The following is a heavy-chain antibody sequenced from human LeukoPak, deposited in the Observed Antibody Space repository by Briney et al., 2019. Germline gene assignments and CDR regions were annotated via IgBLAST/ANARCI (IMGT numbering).Heavy chain of an antibody. CDR3: ARGDPGYSGYYFDY. CDR1: GFTFSNYW. CDR2: TKQDGSEK. V-gene: IGHV3-7*05. D-gene: IGHD5-12*01. Sequence: GGSLRLSCAASGFTFSNYWMSCVRQAPGKGLEWVANTKQDGSEKYYVDSVRGRFTISRDNAKNSLYLQMNSLRAEDTAVYCCARGDPGYSGYYFDYWGQGTLVTVSS. J-gene: IGHJ4*02.